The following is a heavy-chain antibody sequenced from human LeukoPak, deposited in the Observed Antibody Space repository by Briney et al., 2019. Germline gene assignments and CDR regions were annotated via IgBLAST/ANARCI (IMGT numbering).Heavy chain of an antibody. V-gene: IGHV3-30*03. D-gene: IGHD3-10*01. CDR3: ASQGGLLWFGELSGGMDV. CDR2: ISYDGSNK. CDR1: GFTFSSYS. Sequence: GGSLRLSCAASGFTFSSYSMNWVRQAPGKGLEWVAFISYDGSNKYYADSVKGRFTISRDNSKNTLYLQMNSLRAEDTAVYYCASQGGLLWFGELSGGMDVWGQGTTVTVSS. J-gene: IGHJ6*02.